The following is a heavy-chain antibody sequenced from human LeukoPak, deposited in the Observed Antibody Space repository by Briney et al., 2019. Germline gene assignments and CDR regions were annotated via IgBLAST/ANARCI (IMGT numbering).Heavy chain of an antibody. D-gene: IGHD3-16*02. CDR3: AREEGYDYVWGSYRPRGPFDY. J-gene: IGHJ4*02. Sequence: SETLSLTCAVDGGSCSGYYWSWIRQPPGKGLEWIGVINHSESTNYNPSLKRRVTISVATSTNQFSLKLSSVTAADTAVYYCAREEGYDYVWGSYRPRGPFDYWGQGTLVTVSS. V-gene: IGHV4-34*01. CDR2: INHSEST. CDR1: GGSCSGYY.